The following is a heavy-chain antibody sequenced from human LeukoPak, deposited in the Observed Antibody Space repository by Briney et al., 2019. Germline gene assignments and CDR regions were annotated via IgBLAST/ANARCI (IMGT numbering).Heavy chain of an antibody. CDR3: ARDRSVFGVVPNWFDP. Sequence: PSETLSLTCAVCGGSFSGYYWSWIRQPPGKGLEWIGEINHSGSTNYNPSLKSRVTISVDTSRNQFSLKLSSVTAADTAVYYCARDRSVFGVVPNWFDPWGQGTLVTVSS. D-gene: IGHD3-3*01. CDR2: INHSGST. CDR1: GGSFSGYY. J-gene: IGHJ5*02. V-gene: IGHV4-34*01.